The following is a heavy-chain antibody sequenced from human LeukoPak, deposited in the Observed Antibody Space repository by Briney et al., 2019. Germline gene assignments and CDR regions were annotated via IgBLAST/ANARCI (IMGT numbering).Heavy chain of an antibody. CDR1: GNSISNYA. CDR2: IIPIFGTA. Sequence: SVNVSCTASGNSISNYAVSWVRQAPGQGFEWMGGIIPIFGTADYAQKFQGRVTITADQSTSTTYMALSSLKSEDTATYYCTTRACHAGGCSSSFYYYYGLHFWGQGTTVSVSS. V-gene: IGHV1-69*13. J-gene: IGHJ6*02. CDR3: TTRACHAGGCSSSFYYYYGLHF. D-gene: IGHD3-16*01.